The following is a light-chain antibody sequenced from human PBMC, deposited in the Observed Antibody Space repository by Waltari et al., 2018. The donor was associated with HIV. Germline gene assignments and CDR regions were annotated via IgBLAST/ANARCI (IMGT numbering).Light chain of an antibody. CDR2: EVS. CDR1: SSDVGGYNY. V-gene: IGLV2-14*01. J-gene: IGLJ3*02. CDR3: SSYTSSSTLV. Sequence: QSALTQPASVSGSPGQSIPISCTGTSSDVGGYNYVSWYQQHPGKAPKLMIYEVSNRPSGVSNRFSDSKSGNTASLTISGLQAEDEADYYCSSYTSSSTLVFGGGTKLTVL.